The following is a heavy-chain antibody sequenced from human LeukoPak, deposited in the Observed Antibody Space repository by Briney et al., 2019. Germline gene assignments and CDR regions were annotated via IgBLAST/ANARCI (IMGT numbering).Heavy chain of an antibody. J-gene: IGHJ4*02. CDR1: GFTFSNYA. Sequence: GGSLRLSCAVSGFTFSNYAIHWVRQAPGTGLEWVALISFDGSNKYYADSVKGRFTISRDNSKNTLHLQMNSLRPDDTAIYYCARDPILVRGYFDYWGQGTLVTVSS. V-gene: IGHV3-30-3*01. D-gene: IGHD3-10*01. CDR2: ISFDGSNK. CDR3: ARDPILVRGYFDY.